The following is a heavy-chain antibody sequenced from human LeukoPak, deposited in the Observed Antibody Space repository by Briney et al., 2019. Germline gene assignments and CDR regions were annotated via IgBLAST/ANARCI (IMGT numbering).Heavy chain of an antibody. CDR3: AKTLREYYDILAGTVFDY. J-gene: IGHJ4*02. CDR1: GFTFDDYA. Sequence: PGRSLRLSCAASGFTFDDYAMHWVRQAPGKGLEWVSGISWNSGSIGYAGSVKGRFTISRDNAKNSLYLQMNSLRAEDTALYYCAKTLREYYDILAGTVFDYWAQGTLVTVSS. V-gene: IGHV3-9*01. D-gene: IGHD3-9*01. CDR2: ISWNSGSI.